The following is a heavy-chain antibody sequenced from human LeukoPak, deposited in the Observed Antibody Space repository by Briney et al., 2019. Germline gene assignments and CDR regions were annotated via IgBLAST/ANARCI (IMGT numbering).Heavy chain of an antibody. CDR2: ISGSGGST. CDR1: GFTFSSYG. J-gene: IGHJ4*02. D-gene: IGHD3-22*01. Sequence: PGGSLRLSCAASGFTFSSYGMSWVRQAPGKGLEWVSAISGSGGSTYYADSVKGRFTISRDNSKNTLYLQMNSLRAEDTAVYYCASPSPGDYYDRLPSVDYWGQGTLVTVSS. CDR3: ASPSPGDYYDRLPSVDY. V-gene: IGHV3-23*01.